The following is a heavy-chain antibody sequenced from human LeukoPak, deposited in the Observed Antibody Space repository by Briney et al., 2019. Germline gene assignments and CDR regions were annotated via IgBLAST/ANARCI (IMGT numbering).Heavy chain of an antibody. CDR1: GFTFSSFA. CDR3: AREADRYGMDV. V-gene: IGHV3-30-3*01. J-gene: IGHJ6*02. CDR2: TSYDGSNK. Sequence: GGSLRLSCAASGFTFSSFALHWVRQAPGKGLEWVAVTSYDGSNKYYADSVKGRFTISRDNAKNSLYLQMHSLRAEDTAVYYCAREADRYGMDVWGQGTTVTVSS.